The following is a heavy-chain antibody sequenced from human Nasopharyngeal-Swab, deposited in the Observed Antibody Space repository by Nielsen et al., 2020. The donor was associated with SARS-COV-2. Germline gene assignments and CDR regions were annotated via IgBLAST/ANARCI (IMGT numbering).Heavy chain of an antibody. CDR3: ASPGPYYYYMDV. CDR1: GGSFSGYY. CDR2: INHSGST. V-gene: IGHV4-34*01. D-gene: IGHD7-27*01. Sequence: SETLSLTCAVYGGSFSGYYWSWIRQPPGKGLEWIGEINHSGSTNYNPSLKSRVTISVDTSKNQFSLKLSSVTAADTAVYYCASPGPYYYYMDVWGKGTTVTVSS. J-gene: IGHJ6*03.